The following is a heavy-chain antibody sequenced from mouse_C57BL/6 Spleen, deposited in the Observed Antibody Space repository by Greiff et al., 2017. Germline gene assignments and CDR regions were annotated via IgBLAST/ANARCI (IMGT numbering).Heavy chain of an antibody. CDR2: IDPSNSYT. Sequence: QVQLKQPGAELVMPGASVKLSCKASGYTFTSYWMHWVKQRPGQGLEWIGEIDPSNSYTNYNQKFKGKSTLTVDKSSITAYMQLSSLTSEDSAVYYCTIGGLNWGDYWGQGTTLTVSS. CDR1: GYTFTSYW. D-gene: IGHD4-1*01. V-gene: IGHV1-69*01. J-gene: IGHJ2*01. CDR3: TIGGLNWGDY.